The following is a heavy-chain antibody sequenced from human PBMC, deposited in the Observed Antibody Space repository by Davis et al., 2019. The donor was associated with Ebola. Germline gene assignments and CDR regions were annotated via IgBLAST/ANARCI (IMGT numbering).Heavy chain of an antibody. J-gene: IGHJ4*02. CDR2: ISGSGGST. CDR3: AKGLNYDFYDSFDY. D-gene: IGHD3-3*01. V-gene: IGHV3-23*01. Sequence: GGSLRLSCAASGFTFSSYAMSWVRQAPGKGLEWVSAISGSGGSTYYADSVRGRFTISRDNAKNSLYLQMNSLRAEDTALYYCAKGLNYDFYDSFDYWGQGTLVTVSS. CDR1: GFTFSSYA.